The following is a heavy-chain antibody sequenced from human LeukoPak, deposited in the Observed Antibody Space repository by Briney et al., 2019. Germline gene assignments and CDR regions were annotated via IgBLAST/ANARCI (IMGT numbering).Heavy chain of an antibody. Sequence: GGSLRLSCAASGFTSSSYSTDWVRPAPGKGLEWVSYTSSSSSTKKYVDSVRGRFTISRDNAENSLYLQMNSLRDEDTAVYYCARARGTGWYFDLWGRGTLVTVSS. CDR1: GFTSSSYS. D-gene: IGHD2-15*01. J-gene: IGHJ2*01. V-gene: IGHV3-48*02. CDR3: ARARGTGWYFDL. CDR2: TSSSSSTK.